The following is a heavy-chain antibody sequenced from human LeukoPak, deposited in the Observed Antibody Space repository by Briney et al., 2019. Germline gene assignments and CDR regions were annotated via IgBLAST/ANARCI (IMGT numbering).Heavy chain of an antibody. V-gene: IGHV4-34*01. CDR3: ARAAPWFDP. CDR1: GGSFSAYY. Sequence: SETLSLTCAVYGGSFSAYYWSWIRQPPEKGLEWIGETNHSGSTNYSPSLKSRVTILVDTSKNQFSLNLRSVTAADTAVYYCARAAPWFDPWGQGTLVTVSS. J-gene: IGHJ5*02. CDR2: TNHSGST.